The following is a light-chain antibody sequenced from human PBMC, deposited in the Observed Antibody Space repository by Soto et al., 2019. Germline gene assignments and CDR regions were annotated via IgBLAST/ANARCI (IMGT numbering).Light chain of an antibody. CDR2: ETS. Sequence: DIQMTQSPSSLSAAVGDRVTISCRASQSLGRRLTWYQQKPGEAPKHMIYETSNLQNGVPSRFSGSGSETDFTLTINTQQPEDFSTYYCQQSFGPPYTVGQGTKLE. CDR1: QSLGRR. V-gene: IGKV1-39*01. CDR3: QQSFGPPYT. J-gene: IGKJ2*01.